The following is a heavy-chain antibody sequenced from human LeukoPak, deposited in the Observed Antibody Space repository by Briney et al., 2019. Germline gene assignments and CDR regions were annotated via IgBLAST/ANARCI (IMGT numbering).Heavy chain of an antibody. D-gene: IGHD2-2*01. J-gene: IGHJ3*02. Sequence: ASVKVSCKASGYTFTGYYMHWVRQAPGQGLEWMGWINPNSGGTNYAQKFQCRVTMTRDTSISTAYMELSRLRSDDTAVYYCARLYCSSTSCSNDAFDIWGQGTMVTVSS. CDR3: ARLYCSSTSCSNDAFDI. V-gene: IGHV1-2*02. CDR2: INPNSGGT. CDR1: GYTFTGYY.